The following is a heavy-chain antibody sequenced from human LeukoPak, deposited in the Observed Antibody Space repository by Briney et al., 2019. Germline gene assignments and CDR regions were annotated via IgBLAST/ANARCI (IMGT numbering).Heavy chain of an antibody. CDR3: ATLVTAVTTTQFDY. CDR2: ISFDGSTK. V-gene: IGHV3-30*09. Sequence: GGSLRLSCAASGFTFSSYAMHWVRQAPGRGLEWLAVISFDGSTKYYADSVRGRFAISRDNSKNTLFLQMNNLRAEDTALYYCATLVTAVTTTQFDYWGQGALVTVSS. D-gene: IGHD4-11*01. CDR1: GFTFSSYA. J-gene: IGHJ4*02.